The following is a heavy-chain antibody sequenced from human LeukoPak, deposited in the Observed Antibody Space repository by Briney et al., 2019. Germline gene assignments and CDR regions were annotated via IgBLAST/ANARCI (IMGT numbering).Heavy chain of an antibody. J-gene: IGHJ6*03. CDR2: ISSAANII. CDR3: AKGVKVPLLRYFSYYMDV. Sequence: GGSLRLSCAASGFTFFSYEMHWVRQAPGKGLEWIAYISSAANIIYYADSVKGRFTISRDNAKNSLYLQMNSLRAEDTAVYYCAKGVKVPLLRYFSYYMDVWGKGTTVTISS. D-gene: IGHD3-9*01. V-gene: IGHV3-48*03. CDR1: GFTFFSYE.